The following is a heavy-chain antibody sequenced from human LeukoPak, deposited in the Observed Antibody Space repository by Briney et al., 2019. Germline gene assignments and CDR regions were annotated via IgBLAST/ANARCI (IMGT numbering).Heavy chain of an antibody. CDR1: GGSITNFY. Sequence: SETLSLTCTVSGGSITNFYWSWIRQSPGKGLEWIGFIYSNGHTNYNPSLKSRVSISVDTSRSRFSLKLYSVTTADTAVYFCARGGDGSTFKLRAFDIWGQGTMVTVSS. CDR3: ARGGDGSTFKLRAFDI. V-gene: IGHV4-59*01. J-gene: IGHJ3*02. CDR2: IYSNGHT. D-gene: IGHD2/OR15-2a*01.